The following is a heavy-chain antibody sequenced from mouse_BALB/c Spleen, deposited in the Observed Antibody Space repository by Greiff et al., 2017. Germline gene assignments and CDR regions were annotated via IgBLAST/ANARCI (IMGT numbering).Heavy chain of an antibody. V-gene: IGHV5-9-4*01. J-gene: IGHJ3*01. CDR2: ISSGGSYT. CDR3: ARGDPAWFAY. Sequence: DVMLVESGGGLVKPGGSLKLSCAASGFTFSSYAMSWVRHSPEKRLEWVAEISSGGSYTYYPDTVTGRFTISRDNAKNTLYLEMSSLRSEDTAMYYCARGDPAWFAYWGQGTLVTVSA. D-gene: IGHD3-3*01. CDR1: GFTFSSYA.